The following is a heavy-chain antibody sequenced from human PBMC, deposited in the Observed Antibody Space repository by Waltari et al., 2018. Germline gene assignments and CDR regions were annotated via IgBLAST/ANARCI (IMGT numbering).Heavy chain of an antibody. J-gene: IGHJ6*03. D-gene: IGHD6-6*01. Sequence: QVQLQESGPGLVKPSETLSLTCTVSGGSISPYAWSWIRQPAGKGLEWIGRVYTSGITNSNPSLKTRVTLSVDTSKNQCSLKLSSVTAADTAVYYCAREQMYSSSSDYYYYMDVWGKGTTVTIS. CDR3: AREQMYSSSSDYYYYMDV. CDR2: VYTSGIT. CDR1: GGSISPYA. V-gene: IGHV4-4*07.